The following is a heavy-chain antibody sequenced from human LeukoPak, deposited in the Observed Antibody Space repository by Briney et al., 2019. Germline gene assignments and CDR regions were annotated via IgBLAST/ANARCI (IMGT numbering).Heavy chain of an antibody. J-gene: IGHJ4*02. CDR2: ISWNSGSI. V-gene: IGHV3-9*01. Sequence: GRSLRLSCAASGFTFDDYAMHWVRQAPGEGLEWVSGISWNSGSIGYADSVKGRFTISRDNAKNSLYLQMNSLRAEDTALYYCAKLVGRGSGYFSFVDYWGQGTLVTVSS. CDR3: AKLVGRGSGYFSFVDY. CDR1: GFTFDDYA. D-gene: IGHD5-12*01.